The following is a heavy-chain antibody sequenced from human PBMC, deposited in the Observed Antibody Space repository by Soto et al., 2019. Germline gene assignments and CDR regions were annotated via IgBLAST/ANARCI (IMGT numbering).Heavy chain of an antibody. CDR2: IYYSGST. J-gene: IGHJ6*02. CDR1: GGSISSSSYY. D-gene: IGHD3-16*01. V-gene: IGHV4-39*01. Sequence: WETLSLTCTFSGGSISSSSYYCGWIRQPPWKGLEWIGSIYYSGSTYYNPSLKSRVTISVDTSKNQFSLKLSSVTAADTAVYYCARTTYYDHVWQNYYYYGMDVWGQGTTVSVSS. CDR3: ARTTYYDHVWQNYYYYGMDV.